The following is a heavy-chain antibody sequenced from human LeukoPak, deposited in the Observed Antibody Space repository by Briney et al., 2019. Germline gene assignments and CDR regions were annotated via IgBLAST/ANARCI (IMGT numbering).Heavy chain of an antibody. Sequence: GGSLRLSCAASGFTFSNYAMTWVRQAPGKGLEWVSIISDNGGSTNYAASVKGRFTISRDNSKNTLYLQMNSLRAEDTAVYYCAKWRVALDYWGQGALVTVSS. V-gene: IGHV3-23*01. CDR2: ISDNGGST. D-gene: IGHD5-12*01. CDR3: AKWRVALDY. CDR1: GFTFSNYA. J-gene: IGHJ4*02.